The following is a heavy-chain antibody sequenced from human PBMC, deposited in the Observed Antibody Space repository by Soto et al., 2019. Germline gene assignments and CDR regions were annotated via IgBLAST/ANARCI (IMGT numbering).Heavy chain of an antibody. CDR1: GGSISSGGYY. J-gene: IGHJ6*02. CDR2: SYYSGST. Sequence: QVQLQESGPGLVKPSQTLSLTCTVSGGSISSGGYYWSWIRQHPGKGLEWIGYSYYSGSTYYNPSLKSRVTISVDTSKNQFSLKLSSVTAADTAVYYCARSYYDFWSGNSFLDVWGQGTTVTVSS. V-gene: IGHV4-31*03. D-gene: IGHD3-3*01. CDR3: ARSYYDFWSGNSFLDV.